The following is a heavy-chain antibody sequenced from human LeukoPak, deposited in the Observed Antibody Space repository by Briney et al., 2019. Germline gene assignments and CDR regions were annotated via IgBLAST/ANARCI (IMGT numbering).Heavy chain of an antibody. V-gene: IGHV4-4*02. J-gene: IGHJ4*02. CDR3: AGLVGRYSSGLYYYYFDY. D-gene: IGHD3-22*01. Sequence: PSETLSLTCTVSGDSINSLDLWSWVRQPPGKGLEWIGDMYLSGTTHPNPSVKSRVTISIDKSKNQFFLNLSSVTAADTAVYYCAGLVGRYSSGLYYYYFDYWGQGTLVTVSS. CDR1: GDSINSLDL. CDR2: MYLSGTT.